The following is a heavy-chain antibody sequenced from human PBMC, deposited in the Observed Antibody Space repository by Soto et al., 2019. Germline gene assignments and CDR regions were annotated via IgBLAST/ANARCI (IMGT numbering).Heavy chain of an antibody. CDR2: ISGYNGNT. D-gene: IGHD6-19*01. CDR3: SRFIMVGGWFDPNYYHGMDV. J-gene: IGHJ6*02. V-gene: IGHV1-18*01. CDR1: GYTFSNYG. Sequence: QVQLVQSGAEVKKPGASVTVSCKTSGYTFSNYGINWVRQAPGQGFEWMGWISGYNGNTNYAQTVQRRVTMTTDTSTGTVYMELRSLKSDDTAIYYCSRFIMVGGWFDPNYYHGMDVWGQGTTVTVSS.